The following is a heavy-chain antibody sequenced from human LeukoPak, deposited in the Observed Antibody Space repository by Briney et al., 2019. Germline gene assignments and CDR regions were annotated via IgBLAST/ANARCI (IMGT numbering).Heavy chain of an antibody. CDR1: GFTFSSYE. Sequence: PGGSLRLSCAASGFTFSSYEMNWVRQAPGKGLEWVSYISSSGSTIYYADSVKGRFTISRDNAKNSLYLQMNSLRAEDTAVYYCARDRFIYSGYENYYYYYGMDVWGQGTTVTVSS. V-gene: IGHV3-48*03. CDR3: ARDRFIYSGYENYYYYYGMDV. D-gene: IGHD5-12*01. CDR2: ISSSGSTI. J-gene: IGHJ6*02.